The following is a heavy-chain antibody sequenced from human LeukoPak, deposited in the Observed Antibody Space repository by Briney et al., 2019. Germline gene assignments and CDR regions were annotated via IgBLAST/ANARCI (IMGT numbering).Heavy chain of an antibody. D-gene: IGHD2-15*01. CDR2: ISYDGSNK. CDR3: ARDQVVVVVAATSEDDYYYYGMDV. J-gene: IGHJ6*02. Sequence: GGSLRLSCAASGFTFSSYAMHWVRQAPGKGLEWVAVISYDGSNKYYADSVKGRFTISRDNSRNTLYLQMNSLRAEDTAVYYCARDQVVVVVAATSEDDYYYYGMDVWGQGTTVTVSS. CDR1: GFTFSSYA. V-gene: IGHV3-30-3*01.